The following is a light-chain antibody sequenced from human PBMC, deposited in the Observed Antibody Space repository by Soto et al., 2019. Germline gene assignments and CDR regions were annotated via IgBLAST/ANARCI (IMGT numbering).Light chain of an antibody. J-gene: IGLJ2*01. CDR2: NDR. CDR3: QVWDSSSEHVV. Sequence: SYELTQPPSVSVAPGQTARITCGGNDIRFKSVHWYQEKSGQAPVLLVYNDRDRPSGIPERFSGSNSGNTATLTISGAEAGDEAHYYCQVWDSSSEHVVFGGGTKLTVL. CDR1: DIRFKS. V-gene: IGLV3-21*02.